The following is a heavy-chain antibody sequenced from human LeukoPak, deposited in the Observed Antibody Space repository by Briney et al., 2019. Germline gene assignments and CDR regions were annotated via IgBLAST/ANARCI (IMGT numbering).Heavy chain of an antibody. V-gene: IGHV3-30*02. J-gene: IGHJ4*02. CDR3: AKSIPTIAVAVSTRQ. CDR2: IRYDGSNK. CDR1: GFTFSGFG. Sequence: GGSLRLSWAASGFTFSGFGMHWVRKAPGKGLEWVAFIRYDGSNKYYADSVKGRFTISRDNSKNTLYLQMNSLRPEDTAVYYCAKSIPTIAVAVSTRQWGQGTLVTVSS. D-gene: IGHD6-19*01.